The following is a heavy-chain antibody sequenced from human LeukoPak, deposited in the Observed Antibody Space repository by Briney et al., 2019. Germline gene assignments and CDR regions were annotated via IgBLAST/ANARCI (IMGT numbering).Heavy chain of an antibody. CDR1: GFTFSSYG. CDR3: ARDQHVFGDFSDY. V-gene: IGHV3-23*01. Sequence: PGGSLRLSCAASGFTFSSYGMSWVRQAPGKGLEWVSAISGSGGSTYYADSVKGRFTISRDNAKNSLYLQMNSLRAEDTAVYYCARDQHVFGDFSDYWGQGTLVTVSS. D-gene: IGHD3-16*01. CDR2: ISGSGGST. J-gene: IGHJ4*02.